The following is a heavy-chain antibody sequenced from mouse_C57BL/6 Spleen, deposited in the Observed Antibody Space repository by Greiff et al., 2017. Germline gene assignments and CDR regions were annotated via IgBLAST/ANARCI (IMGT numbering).Heavy chain of an antibody. CDR2: ISYDGSN. V-gene: IGHV3-6*01. Sequence: EVKLLESGPGLVKPSQSLSLTCSVTGYSITSGYYWNWIRQFPGNKLEWMGYISYDGSNNYNPSLKNRISITRDTSKNQFFLKLNSVTTEDTATYYCAREDYSNHPWFAYWGQGTLVTVSA. CDR1: GYSITSGYY. J-gene: IGHJ3*01. CDR3: AREDYSNHPWFAY. D-gene: IGHD2-5*01.